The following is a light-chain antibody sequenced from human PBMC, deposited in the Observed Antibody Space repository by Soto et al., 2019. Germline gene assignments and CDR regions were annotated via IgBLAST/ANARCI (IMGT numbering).Light chain of an antibody. CDR1: QSILSW. Sequence: EILMTQSPSTLSASLGDRATLTCRASQSILSWLAWYQHKPGQAPKLLMYAASTLQSSVASRFSGSGYGTDFTLTITSLQSEDSAVFYCQQSYSSPRTFGQGTKVDIK. V-gene: IGKV1-39*01. CDR2: AAS. J-gene: IGKJ1*01. CDR3: QQSYSSPRT.